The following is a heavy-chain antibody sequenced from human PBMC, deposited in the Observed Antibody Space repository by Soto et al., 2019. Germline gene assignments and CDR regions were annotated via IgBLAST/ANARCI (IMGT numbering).Heavy chain of an antibody. CDR1: GGSISSGGYY. CDR2: IYYSGST. V-gene: IGHV4-31*03. Sequence: PSETLSLTCTVSGGSISSGGYYWSWIRQHPGKGLEWIGYIYYSGSTYYNPSLKSRVTISVDTSKNQFSLKLSSVTAADTAVYYCARIRRTRVSSGSWRSDGMDVWGQGTPVTVSS. D-gene: IGHD3-10*01. J-gene: IGHJ6*02. CDR3: ARIRRTRVSSGSWRSDGMDV.